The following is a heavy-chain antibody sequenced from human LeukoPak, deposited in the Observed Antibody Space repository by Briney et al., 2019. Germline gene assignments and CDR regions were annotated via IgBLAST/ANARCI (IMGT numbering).Heavy chain of an antibody. Sequence: GGSLRLSCAASGFTFSSYGMSWVRQAPGKGLEWVSAISGSGGSTYYADSVKGRFTISRDNSKNTLYLQMNSLRAEDTAVYYCAKDSEMATIHDAFDIWGQGTMVTVSS. CDR2: ISGSGGST. V-gene: IGHV3-23*01. D-gene: IGHD5-24*01. J-gene: IGHJ3*02. CDR3: AKDSEMATIHDAFDI. CDR1: GFTFSSYG.